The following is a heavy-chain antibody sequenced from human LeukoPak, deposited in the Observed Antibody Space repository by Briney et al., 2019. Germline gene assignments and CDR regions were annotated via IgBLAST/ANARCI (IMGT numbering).Heavy chain of an antibody. Sequence: ASVKVSCKASGYTFTGYYMHWVRQAPGQGLEWMGWINPNSGGTNYAQKFQGRVTMTRDTSISTAYMELSRLRSDDTAVYYCAKGDYGEYSWFAHWGQGTLVSVSS. J-gene: IGHJ5*02. CDR3: AKGDYGEYSWFAH. CDR1: GYTFTGYY. V-gene: IGHV1-2*02. CDR2: INPNSGGT. D-gene: IGHD4-17*01.